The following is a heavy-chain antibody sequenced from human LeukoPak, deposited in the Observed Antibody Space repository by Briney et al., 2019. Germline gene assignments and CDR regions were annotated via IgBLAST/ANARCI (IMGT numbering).Heavy chain of an antibody. D-gene: IGHD3-10*01. CDR3: ARTGYHYGSGSHYAFDI. J-gene: IGHJ3*02. Sequence: GESLETSCQASGYTFSNQWIGWVRQMPGKGLEWMGIIYPGDSDTRYSPSFQGQVTISVDKSITTAYLEWSSLKASDTAMYYCARTGYHYGSGSHYAFDIWGQGTMVTVSS. CDR2: IYPGDSDT. V-gene: IGHV5-51*01. CDR1: GYTFSNQW.